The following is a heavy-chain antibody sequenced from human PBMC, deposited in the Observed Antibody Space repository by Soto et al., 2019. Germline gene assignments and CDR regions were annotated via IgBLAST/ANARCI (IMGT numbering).Heavy chain of an antibody. J-gene: IGHJ6*02. CDR1: GFTFDDYT. CDR2: ISWDGGST. Sequence: LRLSCAASGFTFDDYTMHWVRQAPGKGLEWVSLISWDGGSTYYADSVKGRFTISRDNSKNSLYLQMNSLRTEDTALYYCAKDLVAATNYYGMDVWGQGTTVTVSS. V-gene: IGHV3-43*01. CDR3: AKDLVAATNYYGMDV. D-gene: IGHD2-15*01.